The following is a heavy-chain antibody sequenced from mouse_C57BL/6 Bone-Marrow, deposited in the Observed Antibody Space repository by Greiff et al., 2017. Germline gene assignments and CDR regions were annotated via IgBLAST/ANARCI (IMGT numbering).Heavy chain of an antibody. J-gene: IGHJ3*01. CDR3: AKHEDYGSSYVAWFAY. CDR2: IWGGGST. Sequence: VQVVESGPGLVAPSQSLSITCTVSGFSLTSSGVDWVRPPPGKGLEWLGVIWGGGSTNYNSALMSRLSISKDNSESQVFLKMNSLQTDDTAMYYCAKHEDYGSSYVAWFAYWGQGTLVTVSA. V-gene: IGHV2-9*01. D-gene: IGHD1-1*01. CDR1: GFSLTSSG.